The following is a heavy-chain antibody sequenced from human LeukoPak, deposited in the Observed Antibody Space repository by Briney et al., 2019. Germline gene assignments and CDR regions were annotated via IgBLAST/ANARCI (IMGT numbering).Heavy chain of an antibody. V-gene: IGHV3-30*02. J-gene: IGHJ3*02. CDR2: IRYDGSNK. CDR1: GFTFSSYG. CDR3: AKARGTGYCSSTSCYTSAFDI. Sequence: GGSLRLSCAASGFTFSSYGMHWVRQAPGKGLEWVAFIRYDGSNKYYADSVKGRFTISRGNSKNTLYLQMNSLRAEDTAVYYCAKARGTGYCSSTSCYTSAFDIWGQGTMVTVSS. D-gene: IGHD2-2*02.